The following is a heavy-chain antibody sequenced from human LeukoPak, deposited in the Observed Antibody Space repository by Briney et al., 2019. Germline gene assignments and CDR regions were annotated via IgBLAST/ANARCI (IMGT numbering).Heavy chain of an antibody. Sequence: PGGSLRLSCVASSGFSTYTMNWVRQAPGKGLECISYITRDSRGIYYADSVKGRFTISRDNAKNSLYLQLNSLRDDDTAVYYCARERGGYLFDYWGQGTLVTVSS. V-gene: IGHV3-48*02. D-gene: IGHD1-26*01. CDR3: ARERGGYLFDY. J-gene: IGHJ4*02. CDR1: SGFSTYT. CDR2: ITRDSRGI.